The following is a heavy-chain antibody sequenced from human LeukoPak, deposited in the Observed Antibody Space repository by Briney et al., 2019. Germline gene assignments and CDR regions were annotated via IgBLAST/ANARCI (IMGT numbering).Heavy chain of an antibody. CDR1: GYTFTNYG. D-gene: IGHD3-16*02. CDR2: ISAYNGNT. CDR3: ARARLRLGELSPYYFDY. J-gene: IGHJ4*02. Sequence: GASVKVSCKASGYTFTNYGISWVRQAPGQGLEGMGWISAYNGNTNYAQKLQGRVTMTTDTSTSTAYMELRSLSSDDTAVYYCARARLRLGELSPYYFDYWGQGTLVTVSS. V-gene: IGHV1-18*04.